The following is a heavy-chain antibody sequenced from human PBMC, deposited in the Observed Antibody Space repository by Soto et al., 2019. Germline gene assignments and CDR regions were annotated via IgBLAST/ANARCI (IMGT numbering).Heavy chain of an antibody. J-gene: IGHJ3*02. CDR2: IVVGSGST. V-gene: IGHV1-58*01. Sequence: QMQVVQSGPEVKQPGTSVKVSCKTSGFTFSSSAVQWVRQARGQRLEWMGWIVVGSGSTNCAQKFRERVTITRDMSTSTVHVELTSLRSGNTAVHYCAAELYSRGGCYSFDIWGHGTMVIVSS. CDR3: AAELYSRGGCYSFDI. CDR1: GFTFSSSA. D-gene: IGHD2-21*02.